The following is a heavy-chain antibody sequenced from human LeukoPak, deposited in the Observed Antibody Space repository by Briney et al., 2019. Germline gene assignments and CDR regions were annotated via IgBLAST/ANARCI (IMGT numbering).Heavy chain of an antibody. CDR2: MNPRSGDA. D-gene: IGHD2-8*01. CDR1: GYTFISYN. J-gene: IGHJ4*02. CDR3: ARGVPLGYCTYGVCYPPYYFDY. Sequence: ASVKVSCKDSGYTFISYNINWLRQATGQGLEWMGWMNPRSGDAGYLQKFQGRLTITRDSSIDTAYMDLSGLSSEDTAVYYCARGVPLGYCTYGVCYPPYYFDYWGQGTLVTASS. V-gene: IGHV1-8*03.